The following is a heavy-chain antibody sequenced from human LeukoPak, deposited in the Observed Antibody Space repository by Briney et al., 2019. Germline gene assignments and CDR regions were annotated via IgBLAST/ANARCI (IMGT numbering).Heavy chain of an antibody. J-gene: IGHJ5*02. V-gene: IGHV4-34*01. D-gene: IGHD6-19*01. CDR2: INQSGST. CDR1: GGSFGRYY. Sequence: PSETLSLTCAVYGGSFGRYYWSWIRQPPGKGLEWIGEINQSGSTNFNPSLKSRVAISVDTSNNHFSLKLSSVTAADMAVYFCARHLPGTAVPGMVPWTKVWFDPWGQGTLVTVSS. CDR3: ARHLPGTAVPGMVPWTKVWFDP.